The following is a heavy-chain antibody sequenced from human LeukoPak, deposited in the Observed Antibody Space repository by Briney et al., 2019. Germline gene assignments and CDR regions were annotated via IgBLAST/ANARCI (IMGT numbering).Heavy chain of an antibody. D-gene: IGHD3-22*01. CDR1: GGSISSSSYY. J-gene: IGHJ4*02. V-gene: IGHV4-39*07. CDR2: IYYSGST. CDR3: AREFRYYYDSSGYYFGY. Sequence: SETLSLTCTVSGGSISSSSYYWGWIRQPPGKGLEWIGVIYYSGSTYYNPSLKSRVTISLDTSKNQFSLKLSSVTAADTAVYYCAREFRYYYDSSGYYFGYWGQGTLVTVSS.